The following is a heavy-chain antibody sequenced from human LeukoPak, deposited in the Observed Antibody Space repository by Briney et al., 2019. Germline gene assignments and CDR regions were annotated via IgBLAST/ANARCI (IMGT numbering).Heavy chain of an antibody. J-gene: IGHJ5*02. CDR3: ARGADGVSSNSRGWFDP. CDR2: ISTSSSYI. D-gene: IGHD2-15*01. CDR1: GFTFSDYY. Sequence: GGSLRLSCAASGFTFSDYYMSWIRHAPGKGLERVSSISTSSSYIYYADSVKGRFTISRDNARNSLYLQMNTLRAEDTAVYSCARGADGVSSNSRGWFDPWGQGTLVTVSS. V-gene: IGHV3-11*06.